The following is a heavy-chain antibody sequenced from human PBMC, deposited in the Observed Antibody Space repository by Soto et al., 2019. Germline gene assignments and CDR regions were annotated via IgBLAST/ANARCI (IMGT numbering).Heavy chain of an antibody. CDR3: ARSSMVTVDYFDF. D-gene: IGHD5-18*01. Sequence: PSETLSLTCAVYGGSFSGYYWSWIRQPPGKGLEWIGEINHSGSTNYNPSLKSRVTISVDTSKNQFSLKLSSVTAADTAVYYCARSSMVTVDYFDFWGQGTVVTVCS. V-gene: IGHV4-34*01. CDR1: GGSFSGYY. J-gene: IGHJ4*02. CDR2: INHSGST.